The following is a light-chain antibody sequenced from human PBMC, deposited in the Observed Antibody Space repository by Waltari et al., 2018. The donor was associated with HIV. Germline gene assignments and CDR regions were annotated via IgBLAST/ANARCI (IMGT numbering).Light chain of an antibody. V-gene: IGLV1-40*01. CDR2: GNS. CDR3: QSYDSSLSGSWV. Sequence: QSVLTQPPSVSGAPGQRVTIPCTGSSSHIGPGSDVHWSQQLPGTAPKLLIYGNSNRPSGVPDRFSGSKSGTSASLAITGLQAEDEADYYCQSYDSSLSGSWVFGGGTKLTVL. CDR1: SSHIGPGSD. J-gene: IGLJ3*02.